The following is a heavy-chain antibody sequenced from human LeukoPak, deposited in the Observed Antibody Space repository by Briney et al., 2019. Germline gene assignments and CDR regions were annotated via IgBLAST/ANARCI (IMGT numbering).Heavy chain of an antibody. CDR3: ARLYYYDSSGYSHGGIDY. J-gene: IGHJ4*02. D-gene: IGHD3-22*01. CDR1: DGPFSGYY. V-gene: IGHV4-34*01. CDR2: INHSGST. Sequence: SETLSLTCAVYDGPFSGYYWSWIRQPPGKGLEWIGEINHSGSTNYNPSLKSRVTISVDTSKNQFSLKLSSVTAADTAVYYCARLYYYDSSGYSHGGIDYWGQGTLVTVSS.